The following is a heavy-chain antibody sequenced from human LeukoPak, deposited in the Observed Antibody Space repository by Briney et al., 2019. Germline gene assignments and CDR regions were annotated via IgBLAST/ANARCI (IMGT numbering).Heavy chain of an antibody. Sequence: PSETLSLTCTVSGYSISSGYYWGWIRQPPGKGLEWIGSIYHSGSTYYNPSLKSRVTISVDTSKSQFSLKLSSVTAADTAVYYCARATYYYDSSGYWTLEFDFDIWGQGTMVTVSS. CDR1: GYSISSGYY. V-gene: IGHV4-38-2*02. CDR2: IYHSGST. J-gene: IGHJ3*02. CDR3: ARATYYYDSSGYWTLEFDFDI. D-gene: IGHD3-22*01.